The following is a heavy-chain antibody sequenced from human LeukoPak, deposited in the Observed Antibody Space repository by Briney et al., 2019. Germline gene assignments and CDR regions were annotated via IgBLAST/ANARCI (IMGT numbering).Heavy chain of an antibody. CDR1: GFSFSSYS. V-gene: IGHV3-48*01. D-gene: IGHD3-22*01. CDR3: ARSYYDGTFYLGGY. J-gene: IGHJ4*02. Sequence: GGSLRLSCAASGFSFSSYSMNWVRQAPGKGLEWVSYISSSSSNIYYADSVKGRFTISRDDAKNSLYLQMNSLRAEDTAIYYCARSYYDGTFYLGGYWGQGALVTVSS. CDR2: ISSSSSNI.